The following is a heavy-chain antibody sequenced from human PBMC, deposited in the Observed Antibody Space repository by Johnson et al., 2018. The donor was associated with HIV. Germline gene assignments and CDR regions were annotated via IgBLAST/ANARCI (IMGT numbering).Heavy chain of an antibody. CDR2: IRYDGSNK. CDR1: GFTFSSYA. J-gene: IGHJ3*02. Sequence: QVQLVESGGGVVQPGRSLRLSCAASGFTFSSYAMHWVRQAPGKGLEWVAFIRYDGSNKYYADSVKGRFTISRANAKNSLYLQMNSLRAADTAVYYCARNGLIPAAKGVAFDIWGQGTTVTVSS. D-gene: IGHD2-2*01. V-gene: IGHV3-30*04. CDR3: ARNGLIPAAKGVAFDI.